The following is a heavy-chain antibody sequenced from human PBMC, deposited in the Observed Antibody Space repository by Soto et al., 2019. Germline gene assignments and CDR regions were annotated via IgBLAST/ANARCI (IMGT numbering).Heavy chain of an antibody. D-gene: IGHD4-17*01. CDR3: ARGNPLFEHRAIYGDYWYFDL. J-gene: IGHJ2*01. Sequence: QLQLQESGSGLVKPSQTLSLTCAVSGGSISSGGYSWSWIRQPPGKGLEWIGYIYHSGSTYYNPSLKSRVTISVDRSKNQFSLKLSSVTAADTAVYYCARGNPLFEHRAIYGDYWYFDLWGRGTLVTVSS. V-gene: IGHV4-30-2*01. CDR1: GGSISSGGYS. CDR2: IYHSGST.